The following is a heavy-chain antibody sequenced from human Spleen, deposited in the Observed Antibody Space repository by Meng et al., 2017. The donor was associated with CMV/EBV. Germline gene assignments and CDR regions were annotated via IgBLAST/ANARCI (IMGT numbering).Heavy chain of an antibody. CDR3: ARALAPSSWYNYFDY. CDR2: ISSSSSTI. J-gene: IGHJ4*02. D-gene: IGHD6-13*01. V-gene: IGHV3-11*04. Sequence: GESLKISCAASGFTFSDHYMDWVRQAPGKGLEWVSYISSSSSTIYYADSVKGRFTISRDNAKNSLYLQMNSLRAEDTAVYYCARALAPSSWYNYFDYWGQGTLVTVSS. CDR1: GFTFSDHY.